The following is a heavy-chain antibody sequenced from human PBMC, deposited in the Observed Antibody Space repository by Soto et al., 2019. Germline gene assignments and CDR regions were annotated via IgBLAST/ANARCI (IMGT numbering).Heavy chain of an antibody. D-gene: IGHD6-6*01. CDR1: GGTFSSYT. J-gene: IGHJ4*02. Sequence: KVSCKASGGTFSSYTISWVRQMPGKGLEWMGIIYPGDSDTRYSPSFQGQVTISADKSISTAYLQWSSLKASDTAMYYCARPIIAARDFDXWGQGTLVTVSS. CDR2: IYPGDSDT. V-gene: IGHV5-51*01. CDR3: ARPIIAARDFDX.